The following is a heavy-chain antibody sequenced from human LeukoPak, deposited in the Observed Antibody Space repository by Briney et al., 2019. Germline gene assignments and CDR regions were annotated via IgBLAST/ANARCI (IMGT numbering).Heavy chain of an antibody. D-gene: IGHD6-13*01. CDR3: ARGDSSWEDYYYYGMDV. V-gene: IGHV1-2*06. CDR1: GYTFTGYY. J-gene: IGHJ6*02. CDR2: INPNSGGT. Sequence: ASVKVSCKASGYTFTGYYMHWVRQAPRQGLEWMGRINPNSGGTNYAQKFQGRVTMTRDTSISTAYMELSRLRSDDTAVYYCARGDSSWEDYYYYGMDVWGQGTTVTVSS.